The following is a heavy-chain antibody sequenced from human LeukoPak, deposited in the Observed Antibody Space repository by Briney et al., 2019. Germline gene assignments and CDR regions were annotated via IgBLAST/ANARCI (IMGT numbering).Heavy chain of an antibody. Sequence: PGGSLRLSCAASGFTFSSYGMHWVRQAPGKGLEWVAFIRYDGSNKYYADSVKGRFTISRDNSKNTLYLQVNSLRAEDTAVYYCAKDQGNYYDSSGYYTFDYWGQGTLVTVSS. J-gene: IGHJ4*02. CDR1: GFTFSSYG. D-gene: IGHD3-22*01. CDR2: IRYDGSNK. CDR3: AKDQGNYYDSSGYYTFDY. V-gene: IGHV3-30*02.